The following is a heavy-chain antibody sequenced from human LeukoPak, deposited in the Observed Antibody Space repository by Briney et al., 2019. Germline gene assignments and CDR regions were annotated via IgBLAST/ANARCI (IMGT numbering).Heavy chain of an antibody. Sequence: YLGWVRQAPGKGLEWIGSIYYSGSTYYNPSLKSRVTISVDTSKNQFSLKLSSVTAADTAVYYCARQPAYYDILTGYTWFDPWGQGTLVTVSS. CDR2: IYYSGST. D-gene: IGHD3-9*01. J-gene: IGHJ5*02. V-gene: IGHV4-39*01. CDR3: ARQPAYYDILTGYTWFDP. CDR1: Y.